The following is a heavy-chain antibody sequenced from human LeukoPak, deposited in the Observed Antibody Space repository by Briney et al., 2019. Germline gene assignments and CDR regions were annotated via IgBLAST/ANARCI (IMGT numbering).Heavy chain of an antibody. J-gene: IGHJ4*02. CDR1: GFTFSNYA. D-gene: IGHD2-2*01. V-gene: IGHV3-23*01. CDR2: ISGSGGGT. CDR3: ASPYGDIVIVPAARTFDY. Sequence: GGSLILSCAASGFTFSNYAMAWVRQAPGKGLDWVSAISGSGGGTYYADSVKGRFTISRDNSKNTLYLQMNSLRAEDTAVYYCASPYGDIVIVPAARTFDYWGQGTLVTVSS.